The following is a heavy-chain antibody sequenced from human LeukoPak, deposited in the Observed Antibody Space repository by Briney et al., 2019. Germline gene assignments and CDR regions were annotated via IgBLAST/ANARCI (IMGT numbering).Heavy chain of an antibody. V-gene: IGHV1-24*01. CDR1: GYALTELS. CDR3: ATRPTTVPTGVDY. CDR2: FDPEAGET. D-gene: IGHD4-17*01. Sequence: ASVKVSCKVSGYALTELSMHWVRQAPGKGLEWMGGFDPEAGETIYAQKFRGRVTLTEDTSTDTAYMELSSLRSEDTAVYYCATRPTTVPTGVDYWGQGTLVTVSS. J-gene: IGHJ4*02.